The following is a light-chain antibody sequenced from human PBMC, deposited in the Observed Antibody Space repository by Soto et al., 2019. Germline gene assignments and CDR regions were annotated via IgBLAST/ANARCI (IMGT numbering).Light chain of an antibody. J-gene: IGKJ5*01. CDR1: QGISSY. V-gene: IGKV1-8*01. CDR2: AAS. CDR3: QQYYSYPYT. Sequence: RMTQSPSSFSASTGDRVTITCRASQGISSYLAWYQQKPGKAPKLLIYAASTLQSGVPSRFSGSGSGTDFTLTISCLQSEDFATYYCQQYYSYPYTFGQGTRLEIK.